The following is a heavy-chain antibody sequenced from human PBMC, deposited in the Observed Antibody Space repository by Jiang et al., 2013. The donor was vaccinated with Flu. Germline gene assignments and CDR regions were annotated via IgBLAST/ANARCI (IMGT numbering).Heavy chain of an antibody. V-gene: IGHV3-49*04. D-gene: IGHD3-22*01. CDR2: IRSKPYGGTT. Sequence: VQLLESGGGLVQPGRSLRVSCIASGFTFGDYEMSWVRQAPGKGLEWVGFIRSKPYGGTTEYAASVKGRFTISRDDSKSIAYLQMNSLKTEDTAVYYCKGTYYYDSTGHSIDYWGQGTLVTVSS. CDR3: KGTYYYDSTGHSIDY. CDR1: GFTFGDYE. J-gene: IGHJ4*02.